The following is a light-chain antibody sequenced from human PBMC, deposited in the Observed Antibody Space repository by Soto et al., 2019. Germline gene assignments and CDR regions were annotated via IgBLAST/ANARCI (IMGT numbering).Light chain of an antibody. Sequence: DIQMTQSPSTLSATAGDRVTITCRASQSISSWLACYQQKPGKAPKLLIYDASNLESGVPSRFSGSGSGTEFTLTISNLQPDDIATYYCQQYENYWTFGQGTKVDIK. CDR2: DAS. CDR3: QQYENYWT. V-gene: IGKV1-5*01. CDR1: QSISSW. J-gene: IGKJ1*01.